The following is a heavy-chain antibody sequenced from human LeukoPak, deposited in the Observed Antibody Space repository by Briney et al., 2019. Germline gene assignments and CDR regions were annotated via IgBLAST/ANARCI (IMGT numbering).Heavy chain of an antibody. CDR3: ARQATYYYGSGSYLARSWFDP. J-gene: IGHJ5*02. Sequence: GESLKISCKGSGYSFTSYWIGWVRQMPGKGLEWMGIIYPGDSDTRYSPSFQGQVTISADKSISTAYLQWSSLEASDTAMYYCARQATYYYGSGSYLARSWFDPWGQGTLVTVSS. D-gene: IGHD3-10*01. CDR1: GYSFTSYW. V-gene: IGHV5-51*01. CDR2: IYPGDSDT.